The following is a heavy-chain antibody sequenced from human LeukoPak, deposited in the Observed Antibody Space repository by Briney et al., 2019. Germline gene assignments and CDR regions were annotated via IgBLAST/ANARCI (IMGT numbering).Heavy chain of an antibody. V-gene: IGHV3-30*18. CDR3: AKDSNPYSSGWLLFDY. Sequence: GRSLRLSCAASGFTFSSYGMHWVRQAPGKGLEWVAVISYDGSNKYYADSVKGRFTISRDNSKNTLYLQMNSLRAEDTAVYYCAKDSNPYSSGWLLFDYWGQGTLVTVSS. D-gene: IGHD6-19*01. CDR2: ISYDGSNK. J-gene: IGHJ4*02. CDR1: GFTFSSYG.